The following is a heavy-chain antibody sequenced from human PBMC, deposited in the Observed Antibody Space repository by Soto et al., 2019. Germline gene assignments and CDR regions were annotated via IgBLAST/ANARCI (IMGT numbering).Heavy chain of an antibody. V-gene: IGHV4-59*08. CDR3: ARHDIQPYGSGSYGCFDP. J-gene: IGHJ5*02. Sequence: QVQLQESGPGLVKPSETLSLTCTVSGGSISSYYWSWIRQPPGKGLEWIGYIYYSGSTNYNPSLKSRVTISVDTSKNQFSLKLSSVTAADTAVYYCARHDIQPYGSGSYGCFDPWGQGTLVTVSS. D-gene: IGHD3-10*01. CDR2: IYYSGST. CDR1: GGSISSYY.